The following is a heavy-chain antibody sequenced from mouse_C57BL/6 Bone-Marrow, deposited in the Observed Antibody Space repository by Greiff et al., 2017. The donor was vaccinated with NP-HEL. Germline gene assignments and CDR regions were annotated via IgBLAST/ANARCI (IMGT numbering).Heavy chain of an antibody. CDR2: IDPNSGGT. CDR1: GYTFTSYW. Sequence: QVQLKQPGAELVKPGASVKLSCKASGYTFTSYWMHWVKQRPGRGLEWIGRIDPNSGGTKYNEKFKSKATLTVDKPSSTAYMQLSSLTSEDSAVYYCAREGYRYYYGTRYFDVWGTGTTVTVSS. D-gene: IGHD1-1*01. V-gene: IGHV1-72*01. CDR3: AREGYRYYYGTRYFDV. J-gene: IGHJ1*03.